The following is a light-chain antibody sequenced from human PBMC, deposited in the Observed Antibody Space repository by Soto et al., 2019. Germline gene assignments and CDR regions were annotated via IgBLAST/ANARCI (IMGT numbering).Light chain of an antibody. Sequence: DIQMTQSPSSLSASVGDRVTITCQASQDISNYLNWYQQKPGKAPKLLIYDASNLETGVPSRFSGSGSGTDFTITISSLQPEDIATYYCQQYDNLPPTWTFGQGTKVEIK. CDR3: QQYDNLPPTWT. V-gene: IGKV1-33*01. J-gene: IGKJ1*01. CDR2: DAS. CDR1: QDISNY.